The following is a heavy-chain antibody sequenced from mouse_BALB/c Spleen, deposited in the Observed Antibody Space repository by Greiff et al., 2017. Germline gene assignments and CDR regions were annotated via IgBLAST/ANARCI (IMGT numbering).Heavy chain of an antibody. CDR1: GYAFSSYW. V-gene: IGHV1-80*01. J-gene: IGHJ2*01. CDR2: IYPGDGDT. Sequence: VKLVESGAELVRPGSSVKISCKASGYAFSSYWMNWVKQRPGQGLEWIGQIYPGDGDTNYNGKFKGKATLTADKSSSTAYMQLSSLTSEDSAVYFCARSGSSLYYFDYWGQGTTLTVSS. CDR3: ARSGSSLYYFDY. D-gene: IGHD1-1*01.